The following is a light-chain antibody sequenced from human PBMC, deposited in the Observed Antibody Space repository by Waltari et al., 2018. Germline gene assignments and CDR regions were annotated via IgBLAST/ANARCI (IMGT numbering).Light chain of an antibody. CDR1: QSISSY. CDR3: QQYNSPPYT. V-gene: IGKV1-5*03. Sequence: DIQMTQSPSTLSAYVGDRVAITCRASQSISSYLAWYQQKPGKPPKLLIYKASTVESGVPSRFSGSGSGTEFTLTINSLQPDDFVTYYCQQYNSPPYTFGRGTKLEI. CDR2: KAS. J-gene: IGKJ2*01.